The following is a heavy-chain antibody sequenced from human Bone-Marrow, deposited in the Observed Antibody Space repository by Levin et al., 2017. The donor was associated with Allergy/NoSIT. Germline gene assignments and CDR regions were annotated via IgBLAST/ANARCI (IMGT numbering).Heavy chain of an antibody. D-gene: IGHD5-12*01. V-gene: IGHV4-34*01. J-gene: IGHJ4*02. CDR2: INHSGST. Sequence: SSETLSLTCAVYGGSFSGYYWSWIRQPPGKGLEWIGEINHSGSTNYNPSLKSRVTISVDTSKNQFSLKLSSVTAADTAVYYCAGAPSGYASDYWGQGTLVTVSS. CDR1: GGSFSGYY. CDR3: AGAPSGYASDY.